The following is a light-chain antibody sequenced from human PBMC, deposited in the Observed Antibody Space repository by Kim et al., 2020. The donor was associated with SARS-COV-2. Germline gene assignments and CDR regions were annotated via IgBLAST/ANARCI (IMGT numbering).Light chain of an antibody. V-gene: IGLV3-19*01. Sequence: SSELTQDPAVSVALGQTVRITCQGDSLRKYYASWYQQKPGQAPVLVIYGKNNRPSGIPDRFSGSSSGDTVSLTITGAQAEDEADYYCYSRGSGEHLVFGGGTKVTVL. CDR1: SLRKYY. CDR2: GKN. J-gene: IGLJ2*01. CDR3: YSRGSGEHLV.